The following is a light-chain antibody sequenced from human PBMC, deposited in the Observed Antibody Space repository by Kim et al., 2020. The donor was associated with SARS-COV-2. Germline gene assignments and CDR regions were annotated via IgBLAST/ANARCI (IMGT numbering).Light chain of an antibody. CDR1: SSNIGNNY. Sequence: PEQKVTISCSGSSSNIGNNYVSWYQQLPGTAPKLLIYDNNKRPSGIPDRFSGSKSGTSATLAITGLQTGDEADYYCGTWDSSLSAVFGTGTKVTVL. CDR3: GTWDSSLSAV. CDR2: DNN. V-gene: IGLV1-51*01. J-gene: IGLJ1*01.